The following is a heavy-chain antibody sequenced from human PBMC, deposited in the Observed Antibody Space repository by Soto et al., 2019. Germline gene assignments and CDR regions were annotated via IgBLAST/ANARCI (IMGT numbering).Heavy chain of an antibody. CDR3: ASTPPGFDP. V-gene: IGHV3-30-3*01. CDR2: ISYDGSNK. CDR1: GFTFSSYA. Sequence: PGGSLRLSCAASGFTFSSYALHWVRQAPGKGLEWVAVISYDGSNKYYADSVKGRFTISRDNSKNTLYLQMNSLRAEDTAVYYCASTPPGFDPWGQGTLVTVYS. J-gene: IGHJ5*02.